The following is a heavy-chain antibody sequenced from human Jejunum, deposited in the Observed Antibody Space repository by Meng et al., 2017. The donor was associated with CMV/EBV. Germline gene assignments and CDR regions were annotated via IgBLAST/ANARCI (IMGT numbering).Heavy chain of an antibody. D-gene: IGHD1/OR15-1a*01. V-gene: IGHV4-34*01. CDR3: AAEQKGRGWWYFDL. CDR2: INHSGST. J-gene: IGHJ2*01. CDR1: GGSFRGYY. Sequence: LGGSFRGYYWSWIRQPPGKGLEWIGEINHSGSTNYNSSLKSRVTISVDTSKNQFSLKLSSVTAADTAVYYCAAEQKGRGWWYFDLWGRGTLVTVSS.